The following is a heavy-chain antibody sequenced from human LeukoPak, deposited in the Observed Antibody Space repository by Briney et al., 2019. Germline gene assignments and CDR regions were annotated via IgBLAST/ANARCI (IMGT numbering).Heavy chain of an antibody. CDR2: ISGSGGST. J-gene: IGHJ6*04. V-gene: IGHV3-23*01. CDR3: AKDGAAAGVYYYYGMDV. D-gene: IGHD6-13*01. CDR1: GFTFSSYA. Sequence: GGSLRLSCAASGFTFSSYAMSWVRQAPGKGLEWVSAISGSGGSTYYADSVKGRFTISRDYSKNTLYLQMNSLRAEDTAVYYCAKDGAAAGVYYYYGMDVWGKGTTVTVSS.